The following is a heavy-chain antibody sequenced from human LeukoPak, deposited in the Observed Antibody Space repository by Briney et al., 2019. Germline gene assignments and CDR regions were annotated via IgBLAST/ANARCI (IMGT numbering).Heavy chain of an antibody. D-gene: IGHD3-9*01. Sequence: ASVKVSCKASGYTFTGYYMHWVRQAPGQGLEWMGWINPNSGGTNYAQKFQGWVTMTRDTSISTAYMELSRLRSDGTAVYYCARAPRPYYDILTGYYRGNNWFDPWGQGTLVTVSS. V-gene: IGHV1-2*04. J-gene: IGHJ5*02. CDR1: GYTFTGYY. CDR2: INPNSGGT. CDR3: ARAPRPYYDILTGYYRGNNWFDP.